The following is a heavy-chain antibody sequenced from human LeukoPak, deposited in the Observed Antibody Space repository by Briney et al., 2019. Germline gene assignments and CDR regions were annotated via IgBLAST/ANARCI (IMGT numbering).Heavy chain of an antibody. CDR2: VSGSGSST. CDR3: AKGGHSSGWYYFDY. J-gene: IGHJ4*02. D-gene: IGHD6-19*01. V-gene: IGHV3-23*01. CDR1: GFTFSSYA. Sequence: GGSLRLSCAASGFTFSSYAMSWVRQAPGKGLEWVSGVSGSGSSTYYADSVKGRFTISGDNSKNTLYLQMSSLRAEDTAVYFCAKGGHSSGWYYFDYWGQGTLVTVSS.